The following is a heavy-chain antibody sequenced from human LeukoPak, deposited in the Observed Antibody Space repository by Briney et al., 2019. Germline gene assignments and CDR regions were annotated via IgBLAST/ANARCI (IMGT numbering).Heavy chain of an antibody. Sequence: SETLSLTCAVYGGSFSGYYWSWIRQPPGKGLEWIGEIYHSGSTNYNPSLKSRVTISVDTSKNQFSLKLSSVTAADTAVYYCARGPSIAAVDWGQGTLVTVSS. V-gene: IGHV4-34*01. CDR3: ARGPSIAAVD. CDR2: IYHSGST. D-gene: IGHD6-13*01. J-gene: IGHJ4*02. CDR1: GGSFSGYY.